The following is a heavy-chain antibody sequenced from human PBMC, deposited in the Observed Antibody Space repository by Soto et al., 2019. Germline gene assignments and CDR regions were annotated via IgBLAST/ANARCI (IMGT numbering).Heavy chain of an antibody. Sequence: GGSLRLSCAASGFTFSDHYMDWVRQAPGKGLEWVGRTRNKANSYTTEYAASVKGRFTISRDDSKNSLYLQMNSLKTEDTAVYYCAREGDYSGSYSFDYWGQGTLVTVSS. CDR2: TRNKANSYTT. CDR1: GFTFSDHY. CDR3: AREGDYSGSYSFDY. J-gene: IGHJ4*02. V-gene: IGHV3-72*01. D-gene: IGHD1-26*01.